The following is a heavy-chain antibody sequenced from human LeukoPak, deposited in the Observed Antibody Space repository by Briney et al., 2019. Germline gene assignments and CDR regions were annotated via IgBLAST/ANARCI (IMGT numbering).Heavy chain of an antibody. CDR1: GFTFSSYA. D-gene: IGHD4-23*01. CDR3: AKDVGFYGGLLHY. J-gene: IGHJ4*02. CDR2: ISGSGGST. V-gene: IGHV3-23*01. Sequence: TGGSLRLSCAASGFTFSSYAMSWVRQAPGKGLEWVSAISGSGGSTYYADSVKGRFTISRDNSKNTLYLQMNSLRAEDTAVYYCAKDVGFYGGLLHYWGQGTLVTVSS.